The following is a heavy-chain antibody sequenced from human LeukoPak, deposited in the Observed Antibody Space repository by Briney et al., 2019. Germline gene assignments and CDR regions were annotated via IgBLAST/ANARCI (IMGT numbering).Heavy chain of an antibody. D-gene: IGHD6-19*01. V-gene: IGHV4-4*02. CDR3: ARARGAVAIDY. CDR1: GGSISSSNW. CDR2: INHSGST. J-gene: IGHJ4*02. Sequence: SGTLSLTCAVSGGSISSSNWWSWVRQPPGKGLEWIGEINHSGSTNCNPSLKSRLTISVDTSKNQFSLKLSSVTAADTAVYYCARARGAVAIDYWGQGTLVTVSS.